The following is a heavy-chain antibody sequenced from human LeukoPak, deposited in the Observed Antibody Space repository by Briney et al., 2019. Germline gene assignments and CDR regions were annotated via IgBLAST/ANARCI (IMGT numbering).Heavy chain of an antibody. J-gene: IGHJ6*03. Sequence: SETLSLTCTVSGDSISSGIYYWSWIRQPAGKGLEWTGRINARGTTNYNPSLKSRVTISVDTSKNQFSLKLSSVTAADTAVYYCARGYSNYFYYMDVWGKGTTVTVSS. V-gene: IGHV4-61*02. CDR3: ARGYSNYFYYMDV. D-gene: IGHD4-11*01. CDR2: INARGTT. CDR1: GDSISSGIYY.